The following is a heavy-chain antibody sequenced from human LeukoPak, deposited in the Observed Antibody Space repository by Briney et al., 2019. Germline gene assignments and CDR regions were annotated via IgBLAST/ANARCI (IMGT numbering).Heavy chain of an antibody. CDR2: INPNSGGT. CDR3: AREATVGGY. J-gene: IGHJ4*02. Sequence: ASVKVSCKASGYTFTGYYMHWVRQAPGQGLEWMGWINPNSGGTNYAQKFQGRVTMTRDTSISTVYMELSSLKSDDTAVYYCAREATVGGYWGQGTLVTVSS. D-gene: IGHD3-16*01. V-gene: IGHV1-2*02. CDR1: GYTFTGYY.